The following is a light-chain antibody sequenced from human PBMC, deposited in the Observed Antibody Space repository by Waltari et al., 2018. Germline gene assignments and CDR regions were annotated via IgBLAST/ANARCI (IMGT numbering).Light chain of an antibody. CDR3: QQSYSTPLT. Sequence: DIHMTQSPSSLSASVGDRVTITCRASQSISSYLNWYQQKPGKAHKLLIYAASSLQSGVPSRFSGSGSGTDFTLTISSLQPEDFATYYCQQSYSTPLTFGGGTKVEIK. CDR1: QSISSY. CDR2: AAS. V-gene: IGKV1-39*01. J-gene: IGKJ4*01.